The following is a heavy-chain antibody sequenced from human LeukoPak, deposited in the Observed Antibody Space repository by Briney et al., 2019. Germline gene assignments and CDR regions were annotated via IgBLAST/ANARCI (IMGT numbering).Heavy chain of an antibody. D-gene: IGHD1-7*01. Sequence: GGSLRLSCAASGFTFSNYAMHWVRQAPGKGLEWVAIISYDGSSKYYADSVKGRFTISRDNSKNTLYLQMNSLGPEDTAMYYCAKVRVVFNWNYAYYFDYWGQGTLVTVSS. CDR1: GFTFSNYA. CDR3: AKVRVVFNWNYAYYFDY. V-gene: IGHV3-30*18. CDR2: ISYDGSSK. J-gene: IGHJ4*02.